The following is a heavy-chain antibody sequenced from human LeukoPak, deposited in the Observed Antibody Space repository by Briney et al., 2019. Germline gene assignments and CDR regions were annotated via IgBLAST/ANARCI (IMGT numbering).Heavy chain of an antibody. D-gene: IGHD4-17*01. CDR3: ARDSSVPYGITD. Sequence: GGSLRLSCAASGFTFSKYAMSWVRQAPEKGLEWVSAISGSDGNTFYADSVKGRFTISRDNSKNTLSLQMNNLRAEDTALYYCARDSSVPYGITDWGQGTLVTVS. CDR1: GFTFSKYA. V-gene: IGHV3-23*01. CDR2: ISGSDGNT. J-gene: IGHJ4*02.